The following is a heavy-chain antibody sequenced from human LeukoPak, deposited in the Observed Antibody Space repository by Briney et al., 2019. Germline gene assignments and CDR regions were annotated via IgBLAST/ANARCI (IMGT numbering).Heavy chain of an antibody. D-gene: IGHD6-13*01. CDR1: GGSISSSSYY. Sequence: PSETLSLTCTVSGGSISSSSYYWGWIRQPPGKGLEWIGYIYYSGSTNYNPSLKSRVTISVDTSKSRFSLRLSSVTAADTAVYYCARDKYSSSWYGYFDPWGQGTLVTVSS. CDR2: IYYSGST. V-gene: IGHV4-61*01. J-gene: IGHJ5*02. CDR3: ARDKYSSSWYGYFDP.